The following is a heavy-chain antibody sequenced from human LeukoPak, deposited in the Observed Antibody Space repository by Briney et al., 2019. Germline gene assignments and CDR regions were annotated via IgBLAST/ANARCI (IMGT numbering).Heavy chain of an antibody. CDR2: LNHSGST. J-gene: IGHJ4*02. CDR3: VRVPGRPAAVFDY. V-gene: IGHV4-34*01. Sequence: NPSETLSLTCAVYGGSLSGFSWSWIRKPPGKGLEWIGELNHSGSTNYNLSLQSRVTISVDTSKNQFSLKLSSVTASDSAFYYCVRVPGRPAAVFDYWGQGTLVTVSS. D-gene: IGHD2-2*01. CDR1: GGSLSGFS.